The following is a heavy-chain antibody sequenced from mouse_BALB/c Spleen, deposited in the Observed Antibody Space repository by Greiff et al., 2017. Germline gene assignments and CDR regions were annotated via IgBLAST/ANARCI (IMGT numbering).Heavy chain of an antibody. Sequence: VQLQQSGPGLVAPSQSLSITCTVSGFSLTSYGVHWVRQPPGKGLEWLGMIWGDGSTDYNSALKSRLSISKDNSKSQVFLKMNSLQTDDTARYYCARDGRYYGSSYGSYWYFDVWGAGTTVTVSS. CDR3: ARDGRYYGSSYGSYWYFDV. CDR2: IWGDGST. D-gene: IGHD1-1*01. V-gene: IGHV2-6-7*01. CDR1: GFSLTSYG. J-gene: IGHJ1*01.